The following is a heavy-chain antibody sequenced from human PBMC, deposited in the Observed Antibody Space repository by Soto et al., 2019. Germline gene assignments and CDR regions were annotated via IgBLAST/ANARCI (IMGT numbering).Heavy chain of an antibody. J-gene: IGHJ4*02. D-gene: IGHD3-16*02. Sequence: LGGSLRLSCAASGFTFSNAWMSWVRQAPGKGLEWVGRIKSKTDGGTTDYAAPVKGRFTISRDDSKNTLYLQMNSLKTEDTAVYYCTADSYDYVWGSYRYRSPTFDYWGQGTLVTVSS. CDR3: TADSYDYVWGSYRYRSPTFDY. CDR2: IKSKTDGGTT. V-gene: IGHV3-15*01. CDR1: GFTFSNAW.